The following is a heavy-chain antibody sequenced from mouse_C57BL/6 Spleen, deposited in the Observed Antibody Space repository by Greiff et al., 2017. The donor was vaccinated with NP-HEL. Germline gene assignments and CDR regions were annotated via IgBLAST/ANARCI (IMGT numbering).Heavy chain of an antibody. D-gene: IGHD2-1*01. CDR2: ISYSGST. CDR3: AGGGNYYFDY. CDR1: GYSITRDY. J-gene: IGHJ2*01. Sequence: EVMLVESGPGLAKPSQTLSLTCSVTGYSITRDYWNWIRKFPGHKLEYMGYISYSGSTYYNPSLKRRISITRDTSKNQYYLQLNSVTTEDTSTSYCAGGGNYYFDYWGQGTTLTVSS. V-gene: IGHV3-8*01.